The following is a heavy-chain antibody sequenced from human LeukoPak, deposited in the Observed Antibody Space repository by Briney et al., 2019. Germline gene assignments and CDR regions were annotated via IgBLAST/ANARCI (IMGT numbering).Heavy chain of an antibody. Sequence: PSETLSLTCAVYGGSFSGYYWSWIRQPPGKGLEWIGEINHSGSTNYNPSLKSRVTISVDTSKNQFSLKLSSVTAADTAVYYCARVPSYGDYTTGDYWGQGTLVTVSS. V-gene: IGHV4-34*01. CDR3: ARVPSYGDYTTGDY. CDR1: GGSFSGYY. CDR2: INHSGST. D-gene: IGHD4-17*01. J-gene: IGHJ4*02.